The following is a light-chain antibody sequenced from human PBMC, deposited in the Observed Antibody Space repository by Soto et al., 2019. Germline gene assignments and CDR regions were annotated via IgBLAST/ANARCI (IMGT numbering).Light chain of an antibody. CDR1: QSISSW. CDR3: QQYNSYPGT. CDR2: KAS. V-gene: IGKV1-5*03. J-gene: IGKJ1*01. Sequence: DLQMTPSPSTLSASVRDRVTIPFRASQSISSWLAWYQQKPGKAPKLLIYKASSLESGVPSRFSGSGSGTEFTLTISSLQPDDFATYYCQQYNSYPGTFGQGTKVDIK.